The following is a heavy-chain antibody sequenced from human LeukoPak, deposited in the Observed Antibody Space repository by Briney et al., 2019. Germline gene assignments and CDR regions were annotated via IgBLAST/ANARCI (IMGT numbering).Heavy chain of an antibody. CDR2: IYTSGST. CDR3: ARSYTMVRGVSWFDP. CDR1: GGSISSYY. V-gene: IGHV4-4*07. J-gene: IGHJ5*02. D-gene: IGHD3-10*01. Sequence: SETLSLTCTVSGGSISSYYWSWIRQPPGKGLEWIGRIYTSGSTNYNPSLKSRVTMSVDTSKNQFSLKLSSVTAADTAVYHCARSYTMVRGVSWFDPWGQGTLVTVSS.